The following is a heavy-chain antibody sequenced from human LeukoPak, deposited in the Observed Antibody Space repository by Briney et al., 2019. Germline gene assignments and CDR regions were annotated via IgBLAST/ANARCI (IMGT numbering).Heavy chain of an antibody. CDR2: ISSSGNTI. V-gene: IGHV3-11*01. D-gene: IGHD6-25*01. J-gene: IGHJ4*02. CDR1: GFIFSDYY. Sequence: GGSLRLSCAASGFIFSDYYMSWIRQAPGKGLEWVSHISSSGNTIYYADSVKGRFTISRDNAKNSLYLQMNSLRAEDTAVYCCARDIGYSTGKGDYWGQGTLVTVSS. CDR3: ARDIGYSTGKGDY.